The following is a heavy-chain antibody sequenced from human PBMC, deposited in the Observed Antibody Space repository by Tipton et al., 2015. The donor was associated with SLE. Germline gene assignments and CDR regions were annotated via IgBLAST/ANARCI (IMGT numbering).Heavy chain of an antibody. J-gene: IGHJ3*02. CDR1: GGSIKSASHY. CDR3: ARVGRVDRAFDI. D-gene: IGHD1-26*01. CDR2: VSYGGTT. V-gene: IGHV4-39*07. Sequence: GLVKPSETLSLTCSVSGGSIKSASHYWAWIRQPPGKGLEWIGTVSYGGTTHYNPSLKSRVTMSVDTSKNQVSLNLNSVTAADTAVYYCARVGRVDRAFDIWGQGTMVTVSS.